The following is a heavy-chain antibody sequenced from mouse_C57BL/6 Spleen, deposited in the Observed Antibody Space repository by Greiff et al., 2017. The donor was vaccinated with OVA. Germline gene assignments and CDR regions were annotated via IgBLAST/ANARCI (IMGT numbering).Heavy chain of an antibody. CDR1: GYTFTSYW. V-gene: IGHV1-64*01. CDR2: IHPNSGST. J-gene: IGHJ3*01. D-gene: IGHD2-4*01. CDR3: ASYDYDQAWCAY. Sequence: QVQLQQPGAELVKPGASVKLSCKASGYTFTSYWMHWVKQRPGQGLEWIGMIHPNSGSTNYNEKFKSKATLTVDKSSSTAYMQLSSLTSEDSAVYYCASYDYDQAWCAYWGQGTLVTVSA.